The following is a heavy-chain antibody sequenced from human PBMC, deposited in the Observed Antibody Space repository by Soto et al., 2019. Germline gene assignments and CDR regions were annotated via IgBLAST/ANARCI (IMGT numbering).Heavy chain of an antibody. CDR2: ISDSGGTS. CDR3: AKRPRALLTFDC. V-gene: IGHV3-23*04. D-gene: IGHD1-26*01. Sequence: EVQLVDSGGGLVQPGGSLRLSCAASGFIFSNYVMSWVRQAPGKGLECVSSISDSGGTSYYADSVKGRFTISRDNSKNTLYLQMNSLRAEDTAIYYCAKRPRALLTFDCWGQGTLVTVSS. J-gene: IGHJ4*02. CDR1: GFIFSNYV.